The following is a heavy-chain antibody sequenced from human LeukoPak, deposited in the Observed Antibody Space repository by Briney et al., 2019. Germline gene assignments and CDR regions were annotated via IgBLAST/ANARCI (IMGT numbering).Heavy chain of an antibody. V-gene: IGHV5-51*01. CDR3: ARLPDYDFWSGSNWFDP. CDR2: IYPGDSDT. J-gene: IGHJ5*02. D-gene: IGHD3-3*01. CDR1: GYSFTSYW. Sequence: GESLKISCKDSGYSFTSYWIGWVRQMPGKGLEWMGIIYPGDSDTRYSPSFQGQVTISADKSISTAYLQWSSLKASDTAMYYCARLPDYDFWSGSNWFDPWGQGTLVTVSS.